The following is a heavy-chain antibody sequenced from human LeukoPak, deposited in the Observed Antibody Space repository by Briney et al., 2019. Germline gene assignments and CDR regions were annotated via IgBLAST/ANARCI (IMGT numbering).Heavy chain of an antibody. J-gene: IGHJ4*02. V-gene: IGHV4-4*07. CDR2: IYTSGST. CDR3: ARVGTSRNYFDY. CDR1: GGSISSYY. D-gene: IGHD1-7*01. Sequence: SETLSLTCSVSGGSISSYYWSWIRQPAGKGLEWIGRIYTSGSTNYNPSLKSRVTMSVDTSKNQFSLKLSSVTAADTAVYYCARVGTSRNYFDYWGQGTLVTVSS.